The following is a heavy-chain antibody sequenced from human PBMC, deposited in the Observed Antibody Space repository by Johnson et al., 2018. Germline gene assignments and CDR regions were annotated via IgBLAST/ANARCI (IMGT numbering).Heavy chain of an antibody. CDR2: ISYDGSNK. V-gene: IGHV3-30*03. J-gene: IGHJ3*02. D-gene: IGHD4-23*01. Sequence: QLVESGGGVVQPGRSLRLSCAASVFTFSSYGMHWVRQAPGKGLEWVAVISYDGSNKYYADSVKGRFTISRDNSKNTVYLQMNSLRAEDTAVYYCARDVGRWNDAFDIWGQGTMVTVS. CDR1: VFTFSSYG. CDR3: ARDVGRWNDAFDI.